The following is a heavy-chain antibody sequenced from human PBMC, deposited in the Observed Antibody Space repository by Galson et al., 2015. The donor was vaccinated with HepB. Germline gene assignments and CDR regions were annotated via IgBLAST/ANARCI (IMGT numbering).Heavy chain of an antibody. Sequence: SLRLSCAASGFTFSRYWMSWARQAPGKGLEWVANIKYDGSEEFYVDSVKGRFTISRDNAKNSLYLQMNSLRAEDTSVYYCARDSGGYYHAFDIWGQGTMVTVSS. J-gene: IGHJ3*02. CDR3: ARDSGGYYHAFDI. CDR2: IKYDGSEE. D-gene: IGHD3-22*01. V-gene: IGHV3-7*01. CDR1: GFTFSRYW.